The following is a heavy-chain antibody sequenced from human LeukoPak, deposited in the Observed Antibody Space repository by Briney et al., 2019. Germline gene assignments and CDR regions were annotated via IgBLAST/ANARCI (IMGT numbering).Heavy chain of an antibody. D-gene: IGHD6-13*01. CDR2: IYYSGST. CDR3: ARTRAYSSSMNWFDP. Sequence: SETLSLTCTVSGGSISSSSYYWGWIRQPPGKGLEWIGSIYYSGSTYYNPSLKSRVTISVDTSKNQFSLKLSSVTAADTAVYYCARTRAYSSSMNWFDPWGQGTLVTVSS. V-gene: IGHV4-39*07. CDR1: GGSISSSSYY. J-gene: IGHJ5*02.